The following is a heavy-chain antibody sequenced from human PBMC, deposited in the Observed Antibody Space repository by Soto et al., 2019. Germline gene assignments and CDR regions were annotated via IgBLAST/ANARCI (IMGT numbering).Heavy chain of an antibody. V-gene: IGHV5-51*01. CDR1: GYSFTSYW. CDR3: ARLVGARSGWPRPDV. Sequence: PGESLKICCKGSGYSFTSYWIGCVRQMPGKGLEWVGGIYPGESDTRYTPSFQGQVTISADKSISTAYLHWSSLKASETAMYYCARLVGARSGWPRPDVWGQGTLVTVS. CDR2: IYPGESDT. D-gene: IGHD6-19*01. J-gene: IGHJ4*02.